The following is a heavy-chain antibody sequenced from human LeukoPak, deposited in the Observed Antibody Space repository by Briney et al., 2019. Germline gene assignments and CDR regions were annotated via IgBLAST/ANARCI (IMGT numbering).Heavy chain of an antibody. D-gene: IGHD3-16*01. CDR3: AKDVFHDYDYVSYFDY. V-gene: IGHV3-23*01. J-gene: IGHJ4*02. CDR2: FRGSGGST. Sequence: GGSLRLSCAASGFTFSSYAMSWVRQSPGEGLEWVSAFRGSGGSTYYPASVNGTFAIPRDNSNNTLYLPMNSLRAEDTAVYYCAKDVFHDYDYVSYFDYRGQGTLVTVSS. CDR1: GFTFSSYA.